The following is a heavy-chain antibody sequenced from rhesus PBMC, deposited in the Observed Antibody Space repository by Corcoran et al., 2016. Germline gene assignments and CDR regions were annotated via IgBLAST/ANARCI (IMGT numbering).Heavy chain of an antibody. CDR3: ARVGSSWSEWDTVGTEWYFDL. V-gene: IGHV4S14*01. D-gene: IGHD5-42*01. CDR1: GYSISSGYY. J-gene: IGHJ2*01. CDR2: IYGSGGSN. Sequence: QVQLQESGPGLVKPSETLSLTCAVSGYSISSGYYWGWIRQPPGKGLEWIGSIYGSGGSNYLNPSPKSRVTRAVDTSKNQFSLKLGSVTAADTAVYYCARVGSSWSEWDTVGTEWYFDLWGPGTPITISS.